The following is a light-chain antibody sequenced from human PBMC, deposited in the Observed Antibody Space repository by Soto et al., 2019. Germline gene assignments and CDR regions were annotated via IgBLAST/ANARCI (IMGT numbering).Light chain of an antibody. CDR3: QQYGSPPPYT. J-gene: IGKJ2*01. V-gene: IGKV3-20*01. CDR2: AAS. Sequence: ENVLTQSPVTLSLSPGERATLSCRASQSVTSNKVAWFQQKPGQAPRLLIRAASSRATGTPDRFSGSGSATDFTLTNRRLAPEDFTVYYCQQYGSPPPYTFGQGTKLEIK. CDR1: QSVTSNK.